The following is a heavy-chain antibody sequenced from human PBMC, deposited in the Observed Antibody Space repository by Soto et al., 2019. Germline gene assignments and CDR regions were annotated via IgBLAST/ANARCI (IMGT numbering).Heavy chain of an antibody. J-gene: IGHJ6*02. CDR2: ISAYNGNT. V-gene: IGHV1-18*01. D-gene: IGHD6-13*01. CDR1: GYTFTSYG. CDR3: ARSGYSSSWERNHYYYGMDV. Sequence: QVQLVQSGAEVKKPGASVKVSCKASGYTFTSYGISWVRQAPGQGLEWMGWISAYNGNTNYAQKLQGRVTMTTDTSTSTAYMALRSLISDDTAVYYCARSGYSSSWERNHYYYGMDVWGQGTTVTVSS.